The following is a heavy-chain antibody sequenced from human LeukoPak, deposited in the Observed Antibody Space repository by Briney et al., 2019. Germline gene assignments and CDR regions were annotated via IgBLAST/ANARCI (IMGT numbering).Heavy chain of an antibody. V-gene: IGHV3-23*01. Sequence: QSGGSLRLSCAASGFTFSSYGMSWVRQAPGKGLEWVSAISGSGGSTYYADSVKGRFTISRDNSKNTLYLQMNSLRAEDTAVYYCARRGAATNAFDIWGQGTMVTVSS. CDR2: ISGSGGST. J-gene: IGHJ3*02. CDR1: GFTFSSYG. CDR3: ARRGAATNAFDI. D-gene: IGHD1-26*01.